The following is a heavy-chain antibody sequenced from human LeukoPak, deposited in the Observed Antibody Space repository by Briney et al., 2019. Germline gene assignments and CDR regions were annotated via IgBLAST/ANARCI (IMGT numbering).Heavy chain of an antibody. Sequence: PGGSLRLSCAASGFTFSSYAMHWVRQAPGKGLEWVADISYDGSNKYYADSVKGRFTISRDNSKNTLYLQMNSLRAEDTAVYYCARDLQVGDYGGPCDYWGQGTLVTVSS. J-gene: IGHJ4*02. D-gene: IGHD4-23*01. CDR2: ISYDGSNK. V-gene: IGHV3-30-3*01. CDR1: GFTFSSYA. CDR3: ARDLQVGDYGGPCDY.